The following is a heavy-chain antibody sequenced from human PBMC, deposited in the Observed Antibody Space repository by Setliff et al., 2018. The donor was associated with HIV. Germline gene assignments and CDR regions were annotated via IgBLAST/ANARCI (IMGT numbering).Heavy chain of an antibody. CDR2: MNPNSGNT. CDR3: ARGSYYYDSSGFDYFDY. D-gene: IGHD3-22*01. J-gene: IGHJ4*02. CDR1: GYTFSSYD. V-gene: IGHV1-8*02. Sequence: GASVKVSCKASGYTFSSYDINWVRQATGQGLEWMGWMNPNSGNTGYAQKFQGRVTMTRNTAISTAYMELSSLRSEDTAVYYCARGSYYYDSSGFDYFDYWGQGTLVTVSS.